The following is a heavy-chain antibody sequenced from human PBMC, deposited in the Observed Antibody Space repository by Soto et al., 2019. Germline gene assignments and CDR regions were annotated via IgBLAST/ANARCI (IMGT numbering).Heavy chain of an antibody. CDR2: IYYSGST. CDR3: AREENSGYDY. CDR1: GGSISSYY. V-gene: IGHV4-59*01. Sequence: SETLSLTCTVSGGSISSYYWSWIRQPPGKGLEWIGYIYYSGSTNYNPSLKSRVTISVDTSKNQFSLKLSSVTAADTAVYYCAREENSGYDYWGQGTLVTVSS. D-gene: IGHD5-12*01. J-gene: IGHJ4*02.